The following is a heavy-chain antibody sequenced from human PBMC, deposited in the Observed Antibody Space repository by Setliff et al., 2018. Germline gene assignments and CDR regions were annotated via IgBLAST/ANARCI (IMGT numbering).Heavy chain of an antibody. V-gene: IGHV3-7*01. CDR2: IKEDGSEK. Sequence: GGSLRLSCAASGFTVSSNYMSWVRQAPGKGLEWVANIKEDGSEKYYVDAVRGRFTVSRDNARNLLYLQMNSLRVDDTAVYYCSSYLVSWGQGALVTVSS. J-gene: IGHJ4*02. D-gene: IGHD2-21*01. CDR3: SSYLVS. CDR1: GFTVSSNY.